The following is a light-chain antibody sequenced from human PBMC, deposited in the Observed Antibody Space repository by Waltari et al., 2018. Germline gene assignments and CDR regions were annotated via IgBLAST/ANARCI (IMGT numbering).Light chain of an antibody. J-gene: IGKJ5*01. V-gene: IGKV2-40*01. CDR1: QSLLNSDDGFTY. CDR3: MQGLHTPT. Sequence: DIVMTQTPLSLPVTPGEPASISCASSQSLLNSDDGFTYLDWFLQKPGQSPRLLIYTLSYRASGVPDRFIGTGSGSNFSLKISRVEAEDVGIYYCMQGLHTPTFGQGTRLEIK. CDR2: TLS.